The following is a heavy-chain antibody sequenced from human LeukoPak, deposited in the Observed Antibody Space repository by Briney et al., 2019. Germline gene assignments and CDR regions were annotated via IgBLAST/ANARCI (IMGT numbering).Heavy chain of an antibody. CDR1: GFTFSNAW. CDR3: AKLAGGGVSEIGYYFDY. CDR2: ISGSGGST. J-gene: IGHJ4*02. Sequence: GGSLRLSCAASGFTFSNAWMSWVRQAPGKGLEWVSAISGSGGSTYYADSVKGRFTISRDNSKNTLYLQMNSLRAEDTAVYYCAKLAGGGVSEIGYYFDYWGQGTLVTVSS. V-gene: IGHV3-23*01. D-gene: IGHD3-16*01.